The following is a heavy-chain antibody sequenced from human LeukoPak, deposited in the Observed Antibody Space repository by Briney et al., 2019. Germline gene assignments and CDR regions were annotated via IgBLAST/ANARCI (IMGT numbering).Heavy chain of an antibody. V-gene: IGHV3-48*02. D-gene: IGHD2/OR15-2a*01. Sequence: GGSLRLSCAAYGFTLSSYTMNWVRQAPGKGLEWVSYVSESGSATYYGDSVKGRFTISRDNAKNSVYMQLTSLRDEDTAVYYCARISGLGAREYLDHWGQGTLVTVSS. CDR3: ARISGLGAREYLDH. J-gene: IGHJ4*02. CDR2: VSESGSAT. CDR1: GFTLSSYT.